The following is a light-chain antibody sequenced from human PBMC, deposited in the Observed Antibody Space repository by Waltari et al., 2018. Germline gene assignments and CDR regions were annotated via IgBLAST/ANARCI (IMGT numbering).Light chain of an antibody. CDR1: QTISTY. CDR2: SSS. J-gene: IGKJ3*01. CDR3: QQTYSVVFG. V-gene: IGKV1-39*01. Sequence: DIQMTQSPSSLSASVGDRVAITCRASQTISTYLNWYQQKPGKAPKLLIYSSSSLQSGVASRFSGSGSGTDFTLSISSLQPEDCATYYCQQTYSVVFGFGPGTKV.